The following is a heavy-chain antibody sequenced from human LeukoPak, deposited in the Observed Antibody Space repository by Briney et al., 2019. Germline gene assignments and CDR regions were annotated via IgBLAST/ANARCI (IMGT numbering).Heavy chain of an antibody. V-gene: IGHV3-48*01. J-gene: IGHJ6*02. Sequence: GGSLRLSCAASGFTFSDYTMNWVRQAPGKGLEWVSYISSSSSTIYYADSVKGRFTISRDNAKNSLYLQMNSLRAEDTAVYYCARVMRKYCSSTSCFIDYYYYYGMDVWGQGTTVTVSS. CDR3: ARVMRKYCSSTSCFIDYYYYYGMDV. D-gene: IGHD2-2*01. CDR2: ISSSSSTI. CDR1: GFTFSDYT.